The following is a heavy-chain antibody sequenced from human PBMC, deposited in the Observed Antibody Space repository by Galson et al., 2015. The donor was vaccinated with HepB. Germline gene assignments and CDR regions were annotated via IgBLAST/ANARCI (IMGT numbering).Heavy chain of an antibody. V-gene: IGHV3-30*03. D-gene: IGHD3-9*01. CDR3: AREGGEVLTGYYHFDY. Sequence: SLRLSCAASGFTFSTYGMHWVRQAPGKGLEGVAVVSSDGTDKDYADSVMDRFTISRDNSKNTLFLQMNSLRVEDTAVYYCAREGGEVLTGYYHFDYWGQGTLVTVSS. CDR2: VSSDGTDK. CDR1: GFTFSTYG. J-gene: IGHJ4*02.